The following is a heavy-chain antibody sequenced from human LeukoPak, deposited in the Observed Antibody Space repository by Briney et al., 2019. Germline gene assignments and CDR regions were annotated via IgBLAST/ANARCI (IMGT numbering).Heavy chain of an antibody. CDR1: GFTFSSYA. CDR2: INSDGDNA. D-gene: IGHD3-16*01. CDR3: ARRGNAFDF. Sequence: GGSLRLSCVASGFTFSSYAMTWVRRAPGKGLEWVSHINSDGDNAYYADSVKGRFAISGDNSKNTLYLQMHSLRAEDTALYYCARRGNAFDFWGQGTMVTVSS. V-gene: IGHV3-23*01. J-gene: IGHJ3*01.